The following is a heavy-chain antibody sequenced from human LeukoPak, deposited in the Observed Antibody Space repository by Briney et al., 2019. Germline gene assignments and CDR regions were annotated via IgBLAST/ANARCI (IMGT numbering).Heavy chain of an antibody. CDR1: GFTFSRSS. V-gene: IGHV3-21*01. D-gene: IGHD3-10*01. CDR3: ARRLTGHVDY. Sequence: GGSLSLSCAASGFTFSRSSMSWVRQAPGKGLEWVSSISSSSRYIYNADSVKGRFTLTRDNAKNSLYLEMNSLRGEDMGVYYWARRLTGHVDYWGQGTLVTVSS. CDR2: ISSSSRYI. J-gene: IGHJ4*02.